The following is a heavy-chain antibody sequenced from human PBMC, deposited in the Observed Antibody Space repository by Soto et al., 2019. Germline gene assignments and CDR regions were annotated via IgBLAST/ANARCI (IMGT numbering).Heavy chain of an antibody. Sequence: SETLSLTCTVSGGSISSRSYYWGWIRQPPGKGLEWIGRIYYSGRTYYNPSLKSRVTISVDTTKNQFSLTLSSVTAAEAAVYYCARDARGISGSYGSFDYWGQGTLVTVSS. CDR1: GGSISSRSYY. J-gene: IGHJ4*02. V-gene: IGHV4-39*07. D-gene: IGHD1-26*01. CDR3: ARDARGISGSYGSFDY. CDR2: IYYSGRT.